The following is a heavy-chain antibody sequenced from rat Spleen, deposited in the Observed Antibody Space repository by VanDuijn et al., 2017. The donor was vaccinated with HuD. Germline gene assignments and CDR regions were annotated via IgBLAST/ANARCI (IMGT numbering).Heavy chain of an antibody. V-gene: IGHV5-29*01. CDR2: ISYGDSSGHSNT. Sequence: EVRLVESDGGLVQPGGSLKLSCAASGFAFSDFFMAWVRQAPAKGLEWVATISYGDSSGHSNTYYRDSVKGRFTISTDNAKSTLSLQMDSLRSEDTATYYCARRHYGYTDYFDYWGQGVMVTVSS. CDR3: ARRHYGYTDYFDY. J-gene: IGHJ2*01. CDR1: GFAFSDFF. D-gene: IGHD1-9*01.